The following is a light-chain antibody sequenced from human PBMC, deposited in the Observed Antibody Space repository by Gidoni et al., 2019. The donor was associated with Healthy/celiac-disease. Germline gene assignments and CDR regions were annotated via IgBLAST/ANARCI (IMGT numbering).Light chain of an antibody. Sequence: IVLTHSPATLSLSPGERATLSCSASQSVSSYLAWYQQKPGQAPRLLIYDASNRATGIPARFSGSGSGTDVTLTISSLEPEDFAVYYCQQRSNWLSLTFGGGTKVEIK. V-gene: IGKV3-11*01. J-gene: IGKJ4*01. CDR1: QSVSSY. CDR3: QQRSNWLSLT. CDR2: DAS.